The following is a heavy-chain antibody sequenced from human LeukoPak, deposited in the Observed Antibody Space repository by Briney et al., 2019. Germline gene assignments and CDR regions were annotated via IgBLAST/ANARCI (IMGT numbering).Heavy chain of an antibody. CDR3: ARFRITMIVVAN. V-gene: IGHV1-2*06. CDR1: GYTFTGYY. CDR2: INPNSGGT. D-gene: IGHD3-22*01. J-gene: IGHJ4*02. Sequence: ASVKVSCKGSGYTFTGYYMHWVRQAPGQGLEWMGRINPNSGGTNYAQKFQGRVTMTRDTSISTAYMELSRLRSDDTAVYYCARFRITMIVVANWGQGTLVTVSS.